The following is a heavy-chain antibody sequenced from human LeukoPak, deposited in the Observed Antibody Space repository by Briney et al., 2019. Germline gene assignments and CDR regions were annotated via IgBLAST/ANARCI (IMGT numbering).Heavy chain of an antibody. CDR1: GNYW. CDR3: ARGSWYGSGVFYFDS. Sequence: GGSLRLSCAASGNYWMHWVRQVPGKGLVWVSRMNSDGSSTSYADSVKGRFTISRDNAKNTLYLQMNSLRAEDTAVYYCARGSWYGSGVFYFDSWGQGTLVTVSS. J-gene: IGHJ4*02. V-gene: IGHV3-74*01. D-gene: IGHD3-10*01. CDR2: MNSDGSST.